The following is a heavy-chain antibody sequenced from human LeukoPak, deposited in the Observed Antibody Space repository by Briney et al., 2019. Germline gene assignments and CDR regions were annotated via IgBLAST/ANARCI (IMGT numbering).Heavy chain of an antibody. CDR2: IYYSGST. D-gene: IGHD3-10*01. CDR1: GGSISSSSYY. CDR3: TTGLLWFGELDAFDI. V-gene: IGHV4-39*01. J-gene: IGHJ3*02. Sequence: PSETLSLTCTVSGGSISSSSYYWGWIRQPPGKGLEWIGSIYYSGSTYYNPSLKSRVTISVDTSKNQFSLKLSSVTAADTAVYYCTTGLLWFGELDAFDIWGQGTMVTVSS.